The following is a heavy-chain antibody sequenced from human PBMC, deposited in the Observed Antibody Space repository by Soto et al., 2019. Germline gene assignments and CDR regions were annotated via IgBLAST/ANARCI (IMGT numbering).Heavy chain of an antibody. J-gene: IGHJ4*02. D-gene: IGHD2-21*02. V-gene: IGHV1-3*01. CDR3: ARSIVVVTALDY. Sequence: AAVKVSCQASGYPFTSYAMHWVRQAPGQRLEWMGWINAGNGNTKYSQKFQGRVTITRDTSASTAYMELSSLRSEDTAVYYCARSIVVVTALDYWRQGTLVTVSS. CDR2: INAGNGNT. CDR1: GYPFTSYA.